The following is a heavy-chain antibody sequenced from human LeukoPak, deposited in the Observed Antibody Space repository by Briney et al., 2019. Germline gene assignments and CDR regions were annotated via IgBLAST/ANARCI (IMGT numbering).Heavy chain of an antibody. J-gene: IGHJ4*02. CDR2: ISYDGSNK. CDR1: GFTFSSYG. V-gene: IGHV3-30*18. Sequence: PGGSLRLSCAASGFTFSSYGMHWVRQAPGKGLEWVAVISYDGSNKYYADSVKGRFTISRDNSKNTLYLQMNSLRAEDTAVYYCAKDSGGGYSYGYFFNWGQGTLVTVSS. D-gene: IGHD5-18*01. CDR3: AKDSGGGYSYGYFFN.